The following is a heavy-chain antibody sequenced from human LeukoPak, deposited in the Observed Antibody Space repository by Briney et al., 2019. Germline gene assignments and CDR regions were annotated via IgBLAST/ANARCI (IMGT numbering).Heavy chain of an antibody. D-gene: IGHD4-23*01. V-gene: IGHV3-74*01. CDR3: AREGDYGGNGLDY. CDR2: INSDGSST. CDR1: GFTFNNYS. J-gene: IGHJ4*02. Sequence: GGSLRLSCAASGFTFNNYSMNWVRQAPGKGLEWVSRINSDGSSTSYADSVKGRFTISRDNAKNTLYLQMNSLRAEDTAVYYCAREGDYGGNGLDYWGQGTLVTVSS.